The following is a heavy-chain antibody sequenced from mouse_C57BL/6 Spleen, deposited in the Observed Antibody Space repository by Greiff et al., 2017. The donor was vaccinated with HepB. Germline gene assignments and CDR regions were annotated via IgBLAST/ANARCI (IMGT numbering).Heavy chain of an antibody. Sequence: QVQLQQPGAELVKPGASVKLSCKASGYTFTSYWMHWVKQRPGQGLEWIGMIHPNSGSTNYNEKFKSKATLTVGKSSSTAYMQLSSLTSEDSAVYYCASDSSGYGVDYWGQGTSVTVSS. D-gene: IGHD3-2*02. CDR2: IHPNSGST. CDR3: ASDSSGYGVDY. V-gene: IGHV1-64*01. J-gene: IGHJ4*01. CDR1: GYTFTSYW.